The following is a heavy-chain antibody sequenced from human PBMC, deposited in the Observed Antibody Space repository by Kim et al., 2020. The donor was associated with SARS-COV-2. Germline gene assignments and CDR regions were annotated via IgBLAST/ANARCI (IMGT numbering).Heavy chain of an antibody. V-gene: IGHV6-1*01. D-gene: IGHD3-10*01. CDR3: TRGFGL. Sequence: SQTLSLTCDISGDTVSSNYTAWNWIRQSPSRGLEWLGRTYYRSRWLSEYATSLKGRINITPDTSKNQFSLHLHSVSPDDTAVYYCTRGFGLCGQGTRVTVST. CDR2: TYYRSRWLS. J-gene: IGHJ4*02. CDR1: GDTVSSNYTA.